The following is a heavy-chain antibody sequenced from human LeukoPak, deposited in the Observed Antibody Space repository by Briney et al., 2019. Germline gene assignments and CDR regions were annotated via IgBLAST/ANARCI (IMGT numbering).Heavy chain of an antibody. D-gene: IGHD3-22*01. CDR3: GRAGVYSASSGYGPDR. J-gene: IGHJ5*02. CDR1: GFTFSDYY. V-gene: IGHV3-53*01. CDR2: IHSGGET. Sequence: GGSLRLSCAASGFTFSDYYMSWIRQAPGKGLEWASVIHSGGETYYTDSVKGRFTISRDNSKNTLYLQMNSLRAEDTAVYYCGRAGVYSASSGYGPDRWGQGTLVTVSS.